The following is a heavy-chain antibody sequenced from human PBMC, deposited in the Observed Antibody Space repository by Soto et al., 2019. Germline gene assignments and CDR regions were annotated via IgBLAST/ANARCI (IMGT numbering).Heavy chain of an antibody. J-gene: IGHJ4*02. CDR1: GFTFSSYS. V-gene: IGHV3-21*01. D-gene: IGHD6-13*01. CDR3: AILEGIAAAATDD. CDR2: ISSSSSYI. Sequence: GGSLRLSCAASGFTFSSYSMNWVRQAPGKGLEWVSSISSSSSYIYYADSVKGRFTISRDNAKNSLYLQMNSLRAEDTAVYYCAILEGIAAAATDDWGQGTLLTVSS.